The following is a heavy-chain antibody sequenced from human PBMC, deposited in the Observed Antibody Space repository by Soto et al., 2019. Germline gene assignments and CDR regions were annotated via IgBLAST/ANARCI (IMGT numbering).Heavy chain of an antibody. D-gene: IGHD3-22*01. V-gene: IGHV4-4*02. J-gene: IGHJ4*02. CDR3: ARVRYDRSGFDH. CDR1: GDSISRSHW. CDR2: ISHSGIT. Sequence: QVQLPESGPGLVRPSGALSVTCAVSGDSISRSHWWSWVRQSPGKGLEWIGEISHSGITNYNPSLKSRVTISGDKSTNQLSLKLTSVTAAATAVYYCARVRYDRSGFDHWGPGTLVSVSS.